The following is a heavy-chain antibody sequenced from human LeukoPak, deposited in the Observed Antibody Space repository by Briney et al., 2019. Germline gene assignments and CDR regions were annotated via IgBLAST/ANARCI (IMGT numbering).Heavy chain of an antibody. Sequence: VASVKVSCKASGYTFTSYGISWVRQAPGQELEWMGWISAYNGNTNYAQKLQGRVTMTTDTSTSTAYMELRSLRSDDTAVYYCARMDTAMVTFDYFDYWGQGTLVTVSS. CDR3: ARMDTAMVTFDYFDY. CDR1: GYTFTSYG. D-gene: IGHD5-18*01. J-gene: IGHJ4*02. V-gene: IGHV1-18*04. CDR2: ISAYNGNT.